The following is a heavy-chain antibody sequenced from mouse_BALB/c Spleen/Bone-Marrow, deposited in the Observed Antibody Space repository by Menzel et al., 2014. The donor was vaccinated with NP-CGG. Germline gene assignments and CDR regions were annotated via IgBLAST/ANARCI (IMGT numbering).Heavy chain of an antibody. J-gene: IGHJ2*01. CDR3: KVKGY. V-gene: IGHV1S53*02. CDR1: GYTFTDHS. CDR2: ISPGNGDI. Sequence: VQGVESDAELVKPGASVKISCKASGYTFTDHSIHWVKQKPEQGLEWIGYISPGNGDIKYNEKFKGKATLTADKSSSIGCMQLDSLTVDDCAVYFCKVKGYWGQGTTLTVSS.